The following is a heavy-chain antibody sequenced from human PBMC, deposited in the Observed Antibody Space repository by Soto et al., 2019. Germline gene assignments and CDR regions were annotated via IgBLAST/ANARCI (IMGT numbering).Heavy chain of an antibody. V-gene: IGHV2-26*01. Sequence: QVTLKESGPVLVKPTETLTLTCTGSGFSLSNARMSVSWIRQPPGKALEWLAHIFSNDAKSYSASLKSRLTTSKDPSKSQVVLTMTNMDPVDTATYYCARIRGWGWLGPNDYWGQGTLVTVPS. CDR3: ARIRGWGWLGPNDY. J-gene: IGHJ4*02. CDR1: GFSLSNARMS. CDR2: IFSNDAK. D-gene: IGHD3-10*01.